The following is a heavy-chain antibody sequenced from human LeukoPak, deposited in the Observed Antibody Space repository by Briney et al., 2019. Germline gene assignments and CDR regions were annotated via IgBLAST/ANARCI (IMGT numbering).Heavy chain of an antibody. V-gene: IGHV4-61*02. D-gene: IGHD2-15*01. J-gene: IGHJ6*03. CDR2: IYTSGST. Sequence: PSQTLSLTCTVSGGSISSGSYYWSWIRQPAGKGLEWIGRIYTSGSTNYNPSLKSRVTIPVDTSKNQLSLKLNSVTAADTAVYYCTRGLVVVAQLGYYFYYMDVWGKGTTVTISS. CDR3: TRGLVVVAQLGYYFYYMDV. CDR1: GGSISSGSYY.